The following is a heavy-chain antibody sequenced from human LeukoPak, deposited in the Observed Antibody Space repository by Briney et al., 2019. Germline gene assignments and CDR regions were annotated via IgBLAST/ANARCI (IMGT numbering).Heavy chain of an antibody. V-gene: IGHV4-31*03. CDR3: ATGYGSGWFDA. CDR2: IDYSGKT. J-gene: IGHJ5*02. D-gene: IGHD3-16*01. Sequence: SETLSLTCSVSGVSISGRGYWGWIRQHPGKGLEWIGYIDYSGKTYYKQSLQSRVIISTDTSKNQFTLKVDSVSAADTAVYYCATGYGSGWFDAWGQGAVVTVSS. CDR1: GVSISGRGY.